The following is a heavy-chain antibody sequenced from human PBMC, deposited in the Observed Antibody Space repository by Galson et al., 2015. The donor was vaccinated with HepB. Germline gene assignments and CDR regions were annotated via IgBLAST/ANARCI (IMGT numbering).Heavy chain of an antibody. V-gene: IGHV4-30-4*01. CDR1: GGSISSGDYY. J-gene: IGHJ5*02. CDR2: IYYSGST. CDR3: ARRSGSGSLGDWFDP. D-gene: IGHD3-10*01. Sequence: TLSLTCTVSGGSISSGDYYWSWIRQPPGKGLEWIGYIYYSGSTYYNPSLKSRVTISVDTSKNQFSLKLSSVTAADTAVYYCARRSGSGSLGDWFDPWGQGTLVTVSS.